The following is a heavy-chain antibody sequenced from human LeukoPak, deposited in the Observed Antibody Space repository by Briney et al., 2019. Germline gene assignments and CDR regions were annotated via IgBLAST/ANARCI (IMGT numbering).Heavy chain of an antibody. V-gene: IGHV4-31*03. J-gene: IGHJ2*01. CDR3: ARRAPSAGYFDL. CDR1: GGSISSSSYY. CDR2: IYYSGST. Sequence: SETLSLTCTVSGGSISSSSYYWGWIRQHPGKGLEWIGYIYYSGSTYYNPSLQSRITISMDTSKNQFSLKLSSVTAADTAVYFCARRAPSAGYFDLWGRGTLVTVSS.